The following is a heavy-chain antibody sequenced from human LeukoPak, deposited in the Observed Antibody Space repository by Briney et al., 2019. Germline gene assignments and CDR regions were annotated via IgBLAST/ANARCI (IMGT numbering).Heavy chain of an antibody. V-gene: IGHV4-39*01. D-gene: IGHD2-15*01. CDR2: IYYSGST. CDR1: GGSISSSSYY. J-gene: IGHJ3*02. CDR3: ARVVGSAFDI. Sequence: SETLSLTCTVSGGSISSSSYYWGWIRQPPGKGLEWIGSIYYSGSTYYNPSLKSRVTISVDTSKHQFSLKLSSVTAADTAVYYCARVVGSAFDIWGQGTMVTVSS.